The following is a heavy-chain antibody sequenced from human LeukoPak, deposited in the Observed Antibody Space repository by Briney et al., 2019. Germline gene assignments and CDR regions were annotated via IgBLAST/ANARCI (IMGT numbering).Heavy chain of an antibody. D-gene: IGHD1-14*01. CDR2: IYHSGST. J-gene: IGHJ3*02. CDR3: ARVLGPRNDAFDI. Sequence: SETLSLTCAVSGGSISSGCYSWSWIRQPPGKGLEWIGYIYHSGSTYYNPPLKSRVTISVDRSKNQFSLKLSSVTAADTAVYYCARVLGPRNDAFDIWGQGTMVTVSS. V-gene: IGHV4-30-2*01. CDR1: GGSISSGCYS.